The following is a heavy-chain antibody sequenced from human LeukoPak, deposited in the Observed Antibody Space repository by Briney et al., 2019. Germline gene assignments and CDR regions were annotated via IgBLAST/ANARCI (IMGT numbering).Heavy chain of an antibody. Sequence: GGSLRLSCAASGFTFSDYYMSWIRQAPGKGLEWVSYISSSGSTIYYADPVKGRFTISRDNAKNSLYLQMNSLRAEDTAVYYCARDFYPNHSDYWGQGTLVTVSS. CDR1: GFTFSDYY. D-gene: IGHD1-14*01. V-gene: IGHV3-11*04. CDR3: ARDFYPNHSDY. J-gene: IGHJ4*02. CDR2: ISSSGSTI.